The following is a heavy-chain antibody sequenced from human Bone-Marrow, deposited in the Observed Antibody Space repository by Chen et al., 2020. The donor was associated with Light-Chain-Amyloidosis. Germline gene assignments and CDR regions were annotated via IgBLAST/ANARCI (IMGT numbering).Heavy chain of an antibody. CDR2: IFYIGST. CDR1: GVSISSAGYY. CDR3: ARADASYYYYGMDV. J-gene: IGHJ6*02. Sequence: QVQLQESGPGLVRPSQTLSLTCTVSGVSISSAGYYWSWIRQHPGKGLEWIGHIFYIGSTYANPSLKSRVAISVDTSKSQFSLKVSSVTAADTAVYYCARADASYYYYGMDVWGQGTTVTVSS. V-gene: IGHV4-31*03.